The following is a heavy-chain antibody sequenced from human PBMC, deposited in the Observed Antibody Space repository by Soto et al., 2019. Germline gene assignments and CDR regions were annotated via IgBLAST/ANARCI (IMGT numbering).Heavy chain of an antibody. Sequence: QVQLVQSGAEVKKPGASVKVSCKASGYTFTGYCMHWVRQAPGQGLEWMGWINPNSGGTNYAQKFQGWVTMTRDTSISTAYMELSRLRSDDTAVYYCARTLVGATDYYYYGMDVWGQGTTVTVSS. CDR2: INPNSGGT. J-gene: IGHJ6*02. V-gene: IGHV1-2*04. CDR3: ARTLVGATDYYYYGMDV. CDR1: GYTFTGYC. D-gene: IGHD1-26*01.